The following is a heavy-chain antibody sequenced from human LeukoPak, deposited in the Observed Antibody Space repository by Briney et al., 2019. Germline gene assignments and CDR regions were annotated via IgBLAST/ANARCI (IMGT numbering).Heavy chain of an antibody. V-gene: IGHV3-48*03. J-gene: IGHJ4*02. CDR2: ISSSGSTI. Sequence: QPGGSLRLSCAASGFTFSNFEMNWVRQAPGKGLEWVPYISSSGSTIYYADSVKGRFTTFRDNAKNSLYLQMHSLRAEDTAVYYCSAVVPTAIGSSFDYWGQGTLVTVSS. CDR1: GFTFSNFE. D-gene: IGHD2-2*02. CDR3: SAVVPTAIGSSFDY.